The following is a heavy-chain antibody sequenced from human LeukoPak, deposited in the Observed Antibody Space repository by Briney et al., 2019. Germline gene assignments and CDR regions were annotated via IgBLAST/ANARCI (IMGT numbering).Heavy chain of an antibody. J-gene: IGHJ4*02. CDR2: INHSGST. CDR1: GGSFSGYY. D-gene: IGHD6-19*01. Sequence: SETLSLTCAVYGGSFSGYYWSWIRQPPGKGLEWIGEINHSGSTNYNPSLKSRVTISVDTSKNQFSLKLSSVTAADTAVYYCARLTYSSGWYVFYWGQGTLVTVSS. V-gene: IGHV4-34*01. CDR3: ARLTYSSGWYVFY.